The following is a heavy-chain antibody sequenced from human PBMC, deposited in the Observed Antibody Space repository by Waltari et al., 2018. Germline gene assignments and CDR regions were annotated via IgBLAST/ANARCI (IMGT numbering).Heavy chain of an antibody. CDR3: AITVTTWRVYYYYYGMDV. CDR1: GYTFTSYA. Sequence: QVQLVQSWAEVKKPGASVKVSCKASGYTFTSYAMHWVRQAPGQRLEWMGWINAGNGNTKYSQKFQGRVTITRDTSANTAYMELSSLRSEDTAVYYCAITVTTWRVYYYYYGMDVWGQGTTVTVSS. J-gene: IGHJ6*02. CDR2: INAGNGNT. V-gene: IGHV1-3*01. D-gene: IGHD4-17*01.